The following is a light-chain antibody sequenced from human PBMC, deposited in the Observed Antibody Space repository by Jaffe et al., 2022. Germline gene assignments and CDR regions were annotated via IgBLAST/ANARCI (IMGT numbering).Light chain of an antibody. CDR3: SSFTTSGSLVV. CDR2: DVY. CDR1: SSDIGGYNY. J-gene: IGLJ2*01. V-gene: IGLV2-14*03. Sequence: QSTLTQPASVSASPGQSITISCTGTSSDIGGYNYVSWYQQNPGKVPKVIIYDVYKRPSGVSNRFSASKSGSTASLTISGLQAEDEADYYCSSFTTSGSLVVFGGGTKLTVL.